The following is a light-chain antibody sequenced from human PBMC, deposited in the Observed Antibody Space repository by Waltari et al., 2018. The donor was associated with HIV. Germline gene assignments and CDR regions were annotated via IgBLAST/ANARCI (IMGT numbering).Light chain of an antibody. V-gene: IGKV4-1*01. CDR3: HQYYTTPWA. CDR2: WAS. CDR1: QSVLYNSNSKNY. J-gene: IGKJ1*01. Sequence: DIVLTQSPDSLAVSLGERATINCKASQSVLYNSNSKNYLSWYQQKPGQPPKLLIYWASTRESGVPDRFSGSGSGTDYTPTISGLQAEDVAVYYCHQYYTTPWAFGQGTKVEIK.